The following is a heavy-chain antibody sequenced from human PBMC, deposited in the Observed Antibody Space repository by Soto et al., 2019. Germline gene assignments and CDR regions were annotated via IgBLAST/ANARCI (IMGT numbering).Heavy chain of an antibody. D-gene: IGHD5-18*01. CDR1: GGSISSVGYY. CDR2: ISYSGST. J-gene: IGHJ4*02. CDR3: AREDKSYGYDS. V-gene: IGHV4-31*03. Sequence: QGQLQQSGPGLVKPSQTLSLTCTVSGGSISSVGYYWNWVRQPPGKGLEWIGSISYSGSTYYNPSLRSRVIISVDTSKNQFSLKLSSVTAADTAVHYCAREDKSYGYDSWGQGTLVTVSS.